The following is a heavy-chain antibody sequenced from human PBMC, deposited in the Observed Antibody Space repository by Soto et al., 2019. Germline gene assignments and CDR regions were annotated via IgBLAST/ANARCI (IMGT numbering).Heavy chain of an antibody. CDR1: GGSVGITEYS. CDR3: ARTAVAGGTYFDY. CDR2: IYYSGTT. J-gene: IGHJ4*02. V-gene: IGHV4-61*08. D-gene: IGHD6-19*01. Sequence: QVQWREPAPGLLKPWETLPLTSTVSGGSVGITEYSWSWFAKPPGRGLEWIGYIYYSGTTNYNPSLKSRVTISVDMSKNQFSLTLNSVTAADTAVYHCARTAVAGGTYFDYWGQGSLVTVSS.